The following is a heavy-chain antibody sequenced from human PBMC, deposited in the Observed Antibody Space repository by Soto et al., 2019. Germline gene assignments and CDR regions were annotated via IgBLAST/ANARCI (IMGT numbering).Heavy chain of an antibody. V-gene: IGHV4-31*03. D-gene: IGHD3-22*01. CDR3: ARRDRSGYSYWLDT. CDR1: GGSISDGYY. CDR2: ISYSGST. Sequence: QVQLQESGPGLVKPSQTLSLTCTVSGGSISDGYYWSWIRQHPGKGLEWIGSISYSGSTSYNPSLKSRLTISVDRSTSQLSLNLSSVPAADTAVYYCARRDRSGYSYWLDTWGQGTLVTVSS. J-gene: IGHJ5*02.